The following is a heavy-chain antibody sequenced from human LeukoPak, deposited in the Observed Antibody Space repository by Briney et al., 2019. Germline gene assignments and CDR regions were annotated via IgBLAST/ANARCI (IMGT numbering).Heavy chain of an antibody. V-gene: IGHV4-4*08. CDR1: GGSVNSYY. D-gene: IGHD1-26*01. J-gene: IGHJ4*02. CDR3: ARGSGSPADFDY. CDR2: IYTSGST. Sequence: PSETLSLTCTVSGGSVNSYYWSWIRQPPGKGLEWIGRIYTSGSTNYNPSLKSRVTISVDTSKNQFSLKLSSVTAADTAVYYCARGSGSPADFDYWGQGTLVTVSS.